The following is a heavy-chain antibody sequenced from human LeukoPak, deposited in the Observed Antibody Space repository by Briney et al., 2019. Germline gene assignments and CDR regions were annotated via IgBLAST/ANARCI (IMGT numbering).Heavy chain of an antibody. D-gene: IGHD6-19*01. Sequence: GGSLRLSCAASGFTFSSYGMHWVRQAPGKGLEWMAFIRYDGSNKYYADSVKGRFTISRDNSKNTLYLQMNSLRAEDTAVYYCAKEGDGYSSGWYTHWGQGTLVTVSS. CDR1: GFTFSSYG. J-gene: IGHJ4*02. CDR3: AKEGDGYSSGWYTH. CDR2: IRYDGSNK. V-gene: IGHV3-30*02.